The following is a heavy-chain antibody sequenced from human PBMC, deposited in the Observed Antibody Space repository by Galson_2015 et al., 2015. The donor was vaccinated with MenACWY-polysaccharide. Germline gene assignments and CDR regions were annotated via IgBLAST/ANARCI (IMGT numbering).Heavy chain of an antibody. CDR3: VRDPHALDF. CDR1: GFTFSNYS. D-gene: IGHD2-2*01. CDR2: IRRTGPRI. V-gene: IGHV3-48*01. Sequence: SLRLSCAASGFTFSNYSMNWVRQAPGKGLEWVSYIRRTGPRIYYADSVKGRFTITRDNAKSLLFLQMNSLRADDTAAYYCVRDPHALDFWGQGTLVTVSS. J-gene: IGHJ4*02.